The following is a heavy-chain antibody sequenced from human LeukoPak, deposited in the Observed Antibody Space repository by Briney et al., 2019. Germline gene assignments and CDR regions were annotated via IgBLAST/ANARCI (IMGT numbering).Heavy chain of an antibody. J-gene: IGHJ3*02. V-gene: IGHV4-39*01. CDR3: ATPSGQWLVQRAFDI. Sequence: SETLSLTCTVSGGSISSSNYYWAWIRQPPGKGLEWIGTIYFSGSTYYNPSLKSRVTISVDTSKNQFSLKLSSVTAADTAVYYCATPSGQWLVQRAFDIWGQGTMVTVSS. CDR2: IYFSGST. CDR1: GGSISSSNYY. D-gene: IGHD6-19*01.